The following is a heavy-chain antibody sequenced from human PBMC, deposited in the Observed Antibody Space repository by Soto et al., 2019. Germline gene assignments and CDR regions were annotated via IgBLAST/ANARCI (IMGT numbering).Heavy chain of an antibody. D-gene: IGHD7-27*01. CDR3: ARIGWGGDS. V-gene: IGHV4-61*01. CDR1: DGSVRTGSYH. Sequence: SETLSLTCSVSDGSVRTGSYHWSWIRQPPGKGLEWIGFIPNNGSPDYNPSLKSRVVVSIDRSKNQFSLKVNSVTAADTAVYFCARIGWGGDSWGQGTLVTVSS. CDR2: IPNNGSP. J-gene: IGHJ4*02.